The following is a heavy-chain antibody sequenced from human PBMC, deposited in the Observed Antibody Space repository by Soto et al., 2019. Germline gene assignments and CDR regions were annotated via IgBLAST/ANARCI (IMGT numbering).Heavy chain of an antibody. D-gene: IGHD2-15*01. Sequence: VQLVESGGGLVQPGGSLKLSCAASGFTFSGSAMHWVRQASGKGLEWVGRIRSKANSYATAYAASVKGRFTISRDDSKNTAYLQMNSLKTEDTAVYYCTRPSGYCSGGSCYGAYWGQGTLVTVSS. CDR3: TRPSGYCSGGSCYGAY. CDR2: IRSKANSYAT. J-gene: IGHJ4*02. CDR1: GFTFSGSA. V-gene: IGHV3-73*01.